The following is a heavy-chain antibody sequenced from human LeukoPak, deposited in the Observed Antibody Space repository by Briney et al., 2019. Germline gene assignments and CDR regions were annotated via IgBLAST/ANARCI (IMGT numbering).Heavy chain of an antibody. CDR3: ARDLSSGSGYYQPFDAFDI. D-gene: IGHD3-22*01. Sequence: GGSLRLSCAASGFIFSSYSMNWVRQAPGKGLEWVSYISSSSSTIYYADSVKGRFTISRDNAKNSLYLQMNSLRAEDTAVYYCARDLSSGSGYYQPFDAFDIWGQGTMVTVSS. CDR1: GFIFSSYS. V-gene: IGHV3-48*04. J-gene: IGHJ3*02. CDR2: ISSSSSTI.